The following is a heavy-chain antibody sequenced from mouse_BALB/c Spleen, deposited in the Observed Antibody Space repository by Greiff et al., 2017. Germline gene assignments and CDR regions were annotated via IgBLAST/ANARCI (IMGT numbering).Heavy chain of an antibody. CDR2: ISYDGSN. D-gene: IGHD2-10*02. CDR3: ARAGYGNYVWFAY. J-gene: IGHJ3*01. V-gene: IGHV3-6*02. Sequence: EVKLMESGPGLVKPSQSLSLTCSVTGYSITSGYYWNWIRQFPGNKLEWMGYISYDGSNNYNPSLKNRISITRDTSKNQFFLKLNSVTTEDTATYYCARAGYGNYVWFAYWGQGTLVTVSA. CDR1: GYSITSGYY.